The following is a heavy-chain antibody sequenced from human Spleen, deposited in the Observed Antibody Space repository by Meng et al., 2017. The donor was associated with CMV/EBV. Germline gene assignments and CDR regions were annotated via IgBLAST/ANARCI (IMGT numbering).Heavy chain of an antibody. CDR2: ISTYSGST. J-gene: IGHJ4*02. CDR3: ARGAKTPYNFWSGYYDY. V-gene: IGHV1-18*01. CDR1: GYSFTSYG. Sequence: ASVKVSCKPSGYSFTSYGISWVRQAPGQGLEWMGWISTYSGSTKYAQKFQGRVTMTTDTSTGTVYMDLRSLRSDDTAVYYWARGAKTPYNFWSGYYDYWGQGMLVTVS. D-gene: IGHD3-3*01.